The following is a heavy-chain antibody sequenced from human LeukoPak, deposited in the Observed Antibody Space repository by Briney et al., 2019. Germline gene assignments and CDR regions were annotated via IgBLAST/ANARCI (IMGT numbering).Heavy chain of an antibody. CDR2: IYYTGST. J-gene: IGHJ4*02. D-gene: IGHD4-17*01. Sequence: SETLSLTCTISGGSVSDYYWSWIRQSPGKGLEWIGYIYYTGSTTYNPSLKCRVTISADTSKNQFSLKLSSVTAADTAVYYCARVPTVTFFDYWGQGTLVTVSS. V-gene: IGHV4-59*02. CDR3: ARVPTVTFFDY. CDR1: GGSVSDYY.